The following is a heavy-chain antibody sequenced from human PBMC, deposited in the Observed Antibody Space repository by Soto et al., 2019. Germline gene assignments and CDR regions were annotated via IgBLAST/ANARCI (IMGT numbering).Heavy chain of an antibody. J-gene: IGHJ6*02. V-gene: IGHV3-48*02. CDR2: ISSGSTTI. Sequence: GGSLRLSCAASGFSFSTSTMNWVRQAPGKGLEWVSYISSGSTTIYYADSVKGRFTISRDNGKNSLYLQMNSLRDENTAVYYCERVRRNDASDYYGMDVWGQGTTVTVSS. CDR3: ERVRRNDASDYYGMDV. D-gene: IGHD1-1*01. CDR1: GFSFSTST.